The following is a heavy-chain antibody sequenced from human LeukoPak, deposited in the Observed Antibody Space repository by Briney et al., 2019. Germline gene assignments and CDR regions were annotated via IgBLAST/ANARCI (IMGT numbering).Heavy chain of an antibody. CDR3: AREGAGRFYFAY. CDR2: IDYSGST. CDR1: GAPLSSGGSF. D-gene: IGHD1-26*01. V-gene: IGHV4-31*03. J-gene: IGHJ4*02. Sequence: SQTLSLTCTVSGAPLSSGGSFWSWIRQHPGKGLEWIGHIDYSGSTYCKPSLESRLTISVDPSKNQFSLKLSSVTAADTAVYYCAREGAGRFYFAYWGQGTLVTVSS.